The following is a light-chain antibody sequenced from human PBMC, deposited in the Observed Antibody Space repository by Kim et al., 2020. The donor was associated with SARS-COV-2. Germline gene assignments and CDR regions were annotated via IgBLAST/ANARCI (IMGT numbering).Light chain of an antibody. Sequence: ASVGDRVTSTCRASRGIAGYVTWYQQKSGEAPKILIREASALETGVPSRFSGSGSGTDFTLTISSLQPEDFATYYCQQLNTLPLTFGGGTKVDIK. V-gene: IGKV1-9*01. J-gene: IGKJ4*01. CDR2: EAS. CDR1: RGIAGY. CDR3: QQLNTLPLT.